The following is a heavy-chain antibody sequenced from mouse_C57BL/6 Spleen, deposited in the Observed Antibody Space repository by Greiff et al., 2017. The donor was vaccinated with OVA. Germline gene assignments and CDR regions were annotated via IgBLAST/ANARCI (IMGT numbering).Heavy chain of an antibody. Sequence: VQLQQSGAELVKPGASVKLSCTASGFNIKDYSMHWVKQRPEQGLEWIGRIDPEDGETKYAPKFQGKATITADTSSNTDYLQLSSLTSESTAVDYCARGGGNYVCFDYWGQGTTLTVSS. CDR1: GFNIKDYS. V-gene: IGHV14-2*01. D-gene: IGHD2-1*01. CDR2: IDPEDGET. J-gene: IGHJ2*01. CDR3: ARGGGNYVCFDY.